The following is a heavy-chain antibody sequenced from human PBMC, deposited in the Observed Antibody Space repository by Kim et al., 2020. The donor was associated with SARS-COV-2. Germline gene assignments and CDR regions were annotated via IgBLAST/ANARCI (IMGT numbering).Heavy chain of an antibody. D-gene: IGHD5-12*01. V-gene: IGHV1-69*13. CDR2: IIPIFGTA. Sequence: SVKVSCKASGGTFSSYAISWVRQAPGQGLEWMGGIIPIFGTANYAQKFQGRVTITADESTSTAYMELSSLRSEDTAVYYCARGRGGYSGYDSLRFYYFDYWGQGTLVTVSS. CDR3: ARGRGGYSGYDSLRFYYFDY. CDR1: GGTFSSYA. J-gene: IGHJ4*02.